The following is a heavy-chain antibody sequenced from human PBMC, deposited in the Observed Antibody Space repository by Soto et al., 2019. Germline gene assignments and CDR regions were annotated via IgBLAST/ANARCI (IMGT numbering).Heavy chain of an antibody. V-gene: IGHV4-31*01. CDR3: ARSDAYSFDY. J-gene: IGHJ4*02. CDR2: IYYTGST. CDR1: GGSISSGGYY. Sequence: QVQLQESGPGLVKPSQTLSLTCTVSGGSISSGGYYWSWIRQHPGKGLEWIGYIYYTGSTYYNPPLRXXVXMXVDTSTNQFSLKLSSVTAADTAVDYCARSDAYSFDYGGQGTLVTISS.